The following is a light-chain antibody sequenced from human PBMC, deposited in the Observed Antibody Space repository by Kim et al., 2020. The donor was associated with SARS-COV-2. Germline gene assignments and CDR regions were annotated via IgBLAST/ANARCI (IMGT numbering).Light chain of an antibody. CDR3: SSYTGSSTYV. CDR2: DVS. CDR1: SSDIGDYNY. V-gene: IGLV2-14*03. J-gene: IGLJ1*01. Sequence: GQSITISCRGTSSDIGDYNYVSWYQQHPGKAPKVMVYDVSKRPSGVSNRFSGSKSGNTASLTISGLQAEDEAVYYCSSYTGSSTYVFGTGTKVTVL.